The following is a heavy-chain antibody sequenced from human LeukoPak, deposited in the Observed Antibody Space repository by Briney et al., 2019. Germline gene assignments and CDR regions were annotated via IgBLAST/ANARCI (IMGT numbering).Heavy chain of an antibody. CDR3: ARGEAVAELIFDY. J-gene: IGHJ4*02. CDR1: GFTFSSYA. D-gene: IGHD6-19*01. V-gene: IGHV3-30*04. Sequence: GRSLRLSCAASGFTFSSYAMHWVRQAPGKGLEWVAVISYDGSNKYYADSVKGRFTTSRDNSKNTLYLQMNSPRAEDTAVYYCARGEAVAELIFDYWGQGTLVTVSS. CDR2: ISYDGSNK.